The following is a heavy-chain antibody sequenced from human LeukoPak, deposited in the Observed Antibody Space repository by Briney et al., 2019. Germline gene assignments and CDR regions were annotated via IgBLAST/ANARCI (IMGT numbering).Heavy chain of an antibody. CDR2: ISAYNGNT. Sequence: ASVKVSCKASGYTFTSYGISWVRQAPGQGLEWMGWISAYNGNTNYAQKLQGRVTMTTDTSTSTAYMELRSLRSDDTAVYYCARDLLPLGGWELLPGDRDTTSGRRPYYYMDVWGKGTSVTISS. CDR3: ARDLLPLGGWELLPGDRDTTSGRRPYYYMDV. CDR1: GYTFTSYG. V-gene: IGHV1-18*01. J-gene: IGHJ6*03. D-gene: IGHD1-26*01.